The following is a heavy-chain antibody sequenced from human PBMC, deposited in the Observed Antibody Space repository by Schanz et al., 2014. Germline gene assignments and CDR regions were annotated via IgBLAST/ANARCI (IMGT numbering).Heavy chain of an antibody. CDR1: GFTFSSYS. CDR2: ISSSSSTR. Sequence: EPGGGLVQPGGSLRLSCAASGFTFSSYSMNWVRQAPGKGLEWVSYISSSSSTRYYADSVKGRFTISRDNAKNSLFLQMNSLRPEDTAVYYCARGRVLESWGQGTLVTVSS. D-gene: IGHD1-1*01. V-gene: IGHV3-48*01. CDR3: ARGRVLES. J-gene: IGHJ5*02.